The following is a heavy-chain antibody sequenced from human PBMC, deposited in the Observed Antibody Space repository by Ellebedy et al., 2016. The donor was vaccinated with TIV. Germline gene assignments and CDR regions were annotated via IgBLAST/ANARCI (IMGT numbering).Heavy chain of an antibody. V-gene: IGHV4-34*01. CDR3: ARDRPHYNYRNYWYFDL. J-gene: IGHJ2*01. CDR2: INHSGST. Sequence: SETLSLXXAVYGGSFSGYYWSWIRQPPGKGLEWIGEINHSGSTNYNPSLKSRVTISVDTSKNQFSLKLSSVTAADTAVYYCARDRPHYNYRNYWYFDLWGRGTLVTVSS. D-gene: IGHD1-14*01. CDR1: GGSFSGYY.